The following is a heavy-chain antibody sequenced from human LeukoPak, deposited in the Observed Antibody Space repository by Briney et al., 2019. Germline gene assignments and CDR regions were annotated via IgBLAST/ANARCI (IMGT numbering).Heavy chain of an antibody. Sequence: PGGSLRLSCAASGFTFSSYWMSWVRQAPGKGLEWVANIKRDGSEKYYVDSVKGRFTISRDNAKNSLYLQMNSLRAEDTAVYYCARVGEGGSYSYYYYYYMDVWGKGTTATVSS. CDR1: GFTFSSYW. D-gene: IGHD1-26*01. J-gene: IGHJ6*03. CDR3: ARVGEGGSYSYYYYYYMDV. V-gene: IGHV3-7*01. CDR2: IKRDGSEK.